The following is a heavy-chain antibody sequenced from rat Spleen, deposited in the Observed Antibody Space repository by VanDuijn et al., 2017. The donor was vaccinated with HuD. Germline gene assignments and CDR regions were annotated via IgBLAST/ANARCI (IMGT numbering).Heavy chain of an antibody. CDR3: TTWIHYFDY. J-gene: IGHJ2*01. CDR2: ISYDGSST. CDR1: GFTFSNYD. Sequence: EVQLVESGGGLVQPGRSMKLSCAASGFTFSNYDMAWVRQAPTKGLEWVASISYDGSSTYYRDSVKGRFTISRDNAKSTLYLQMDSLRSEDTATYYCTTWIHYFDYWGQGVMVTVSS. V-gene: IGHV5-20*01.